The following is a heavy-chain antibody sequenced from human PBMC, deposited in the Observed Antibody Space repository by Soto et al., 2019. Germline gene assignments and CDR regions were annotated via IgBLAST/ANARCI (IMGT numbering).Heavy chain of an antibody. D-gene: IGHD2-15*01. CDR1: GFTFSSYA. CDR3: ARAGCDGGSCYTLVGLRYGMDV. CDR2: ISYDGNNK. Sequence: QVQLVESGGGVVQPGRSLRLSCAASGFTFSSYAMYWVRQAPGKGLEWVAVISYDGNNKYYADSVKGRFTISRDNSKNTLSLQMNSGRAEDMAVYYCARAGCDGGSCYTLVGLRYGMDVWGQGTTVTVSS. J-gene: IGHJ6*02. V-gene: IGHV3-30-3*01.